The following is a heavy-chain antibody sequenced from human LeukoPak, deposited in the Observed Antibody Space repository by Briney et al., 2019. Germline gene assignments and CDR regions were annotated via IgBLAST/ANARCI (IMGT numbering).Heavy chain of an antibody. CDR2: ISSSSSFI. J-gene: IGHJ5*02. Sequence: GGSLRLSCAASGFAFSSYTMNWVRQAPGMGLEWVSSISSSSSFIYYADSVKGRFTISRDNSKNTLYLQMNSLRAEDTAVYYCAKEGGGYSYGNGYNWFDPWGQGTLVTVSS. V-gene: IGHV3-21*04. CDR3: AKEGGGYSYGNGYNWFDP. D-gene: IGHD5-18*01. CDR1: GFAFSSYT.